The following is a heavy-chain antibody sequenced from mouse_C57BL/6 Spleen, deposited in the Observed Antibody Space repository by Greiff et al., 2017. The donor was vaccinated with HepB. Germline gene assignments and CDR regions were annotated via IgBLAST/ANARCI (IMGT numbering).Heavy chain of an antibody. J-gene: IGHJ4*01. Sequence: VQLKESGAELVRPGASVKLSCTASGFNIKDDYMHWVKQRPEQGLEWIGWIDPENGDTEYASKFQGKATITADTSSNTAYLQLSSLTSEDTAVYYCTAGLRDYAMDYWGQGTSVTVSS. D-gene: IGHD2-4*01. CDR1: GFNIKDDY. CDR2: IDPENGDT. V-gene: IGHV14-4*01. CDR3: TAGLRDYAMDY.